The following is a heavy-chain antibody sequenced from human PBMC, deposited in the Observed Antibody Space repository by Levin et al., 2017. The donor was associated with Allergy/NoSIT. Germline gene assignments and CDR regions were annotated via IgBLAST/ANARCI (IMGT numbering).Heavy chain of an antibody. Sequence: GGSLRLSCAASGFPFSTYWMHWVRQAPGKGLVWVSMIKGDGKSTTYADTVKGRFTVSRDNARNTLYLQMNSLRVEDTALYYCARHAGEPLDYWGQGTPVTVSP. D-gene: IGHD1-1*01. V-gene: IGHV3-74*01. CDR2: IKGDGKST. J-gene: IGHJ4*02. CDR1: GFPFSTYW. CDR3: ARHAGEPLDY.